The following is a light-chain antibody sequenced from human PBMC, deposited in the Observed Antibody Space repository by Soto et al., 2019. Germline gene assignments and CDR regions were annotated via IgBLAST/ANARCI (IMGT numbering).Light chain of an antibody. CDR3: QQYGSSHWT. J-gene: IGKJ1*01. CDR1: QSVSSSY. Sequence: EIVLTHSPGTLSLSPGEIATLSCRASQSVSSSYLAWYQQKPGQAPRLLIYGASSRATGIPDRFSGSGSGTDFTLTISRLEPEDFAVYYCQQYGSSHWTLGQGTKVDIK. CDR2: GAS. V-gene: IGKV3-20*01.